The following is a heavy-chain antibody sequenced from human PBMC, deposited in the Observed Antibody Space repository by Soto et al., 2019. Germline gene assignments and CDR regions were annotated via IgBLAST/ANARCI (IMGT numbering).Heavy chain of an antibody. CDR2: ISSSSSYI. CDR3: ARDNPLYCGGDCPLDY. V-gene: IGHV3-21*01. J-gene: IGHJ4*02. CDR1: GFTFSSYS. D-gene: IGHD2-21*02. Sequence: GSLRLSCAASGFTFSSYSMNWGRQAPGKGLEWVSSISSSSSYIYYADSVKGRFTISRDNAKNSLYLQMNSLRAEDTAVYYCARDNPLYCGGDCPLDYWGQGTLVTVSS.